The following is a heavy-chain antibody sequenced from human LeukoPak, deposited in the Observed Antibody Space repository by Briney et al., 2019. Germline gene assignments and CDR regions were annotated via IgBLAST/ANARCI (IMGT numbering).Heavy chain of an antibody. V-gene: IGHV3-23*01. D-gene: IGHD4-23*01. J-gene: IGHJ5*02. CDR3: AKDQWEVTPKALFDP. Sequence: GSLRLSCAASGFTFSSHGMSWVRQAPGKGLEWVAASSGSGGSTYYADSVKGRFAISRDNSKNTLYLQMNSLRAEDTAVYYCAKDQWEVTPKALFDPWGQGTLVTVSS. CDR1: GFTFSSHG. CDR2: SSGSGGST.